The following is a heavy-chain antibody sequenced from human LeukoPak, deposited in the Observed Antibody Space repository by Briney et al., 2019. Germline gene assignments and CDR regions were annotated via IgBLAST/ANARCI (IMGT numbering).Heavy chain of an antibody. J-gene: IGHJ4*02. D-gene: IGHD4-17*01. CDR3: AKSGSTVTSYFDY. CDR1: GFTFSSYG. V-gene: IGHV3-30*18. CDR2: ISYDGSNK. Sequence: PGGSLRLSCAASGFTFSSYGMHWVRQAPGKGLEWVAVISYDGSNKYYADSVKGRFTISRDNSKNTLYLQMNSLRAEDTAVNYCAKSGSTVTSYFDYWGQGTLVTVSS.